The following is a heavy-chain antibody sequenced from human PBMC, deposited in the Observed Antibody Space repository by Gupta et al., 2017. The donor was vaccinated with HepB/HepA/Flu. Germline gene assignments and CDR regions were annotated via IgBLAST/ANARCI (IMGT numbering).Heavy chain of an antibody. J-gene: IGHJ5*02. Sequence: EVQLEESGGGLVQPGGSLILSCAASVFSFSNDWMNWVRQVSGKGLEGVDNINPDGSLRRYVDAVKGRFIISRDNDKNAVYLQLNSLRVEDTAVYYCVRVDMSWGQGTLVTVSP. CDR2: INPDGSLR. CDR1: VFSFSNDW. V-gene: IGHV3-7*01. D-gene: IGHD2-2*03. CDR3: VRVDMS.